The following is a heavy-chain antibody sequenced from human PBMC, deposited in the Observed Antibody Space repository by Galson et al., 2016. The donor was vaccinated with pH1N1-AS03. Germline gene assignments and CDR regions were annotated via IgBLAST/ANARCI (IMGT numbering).Heavy chain of an antibody. V-gene: IGHV3-64D*06. J-gene: IGHJ3*01. Sequence: SLRLSCAGSGFTFNKYVMHWVRQAPGKGLEYVSGVYPNGVSPHYADSVKDRFTISRDNSKNTLSLQMSSLTTEDTAVYYCVKDLTGWGAFDFWGQGTMVT. CDR3: VKDLTGWGAFDF. D-gene: IGHD6-19*01. CDR2: VYPNGVSP. CDR1: GFTFNKYV.